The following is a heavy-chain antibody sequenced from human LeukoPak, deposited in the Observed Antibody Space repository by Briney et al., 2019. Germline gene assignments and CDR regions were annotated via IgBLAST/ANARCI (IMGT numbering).Heavy chain of an antibody. CDR3: ARNYDSGSYFTD. CDR1: GFNFSHYG. CDR2: IWYDGSNK. D-gene: IGHD3-10*01. J-gene: IGHJ4*02. V-gene: IGHV3-33*01. Sequence: PGGSLRLSCAASGFNFSHYGMNWVRQAPGKGLEWVATIWYDGSNKWYADSVKGRFTISRDNSKNSLYLQMNSLRAEDTAVYYCARNYDSGSYFTDWGQGALVTVSS.